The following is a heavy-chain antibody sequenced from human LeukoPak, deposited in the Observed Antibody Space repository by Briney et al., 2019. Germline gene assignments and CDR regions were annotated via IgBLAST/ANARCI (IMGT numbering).Heavy chain of an antibody. D-gene: IGHD1-26*01. V-gene: IGHV5-51*01. CDR1: GYSFTIYW. CDR2: IYPGDSDA. CDR3: ARRRDLYSGSYYPFNY. Sequence: GESLTLSCKGSGYSFTIYWVGWVRQMPGKGLKWMGIIYPGDSDARYSPSFQGQVTISADKSISTAYLQWSSLKASDTAMYYCARRRDLYSGSYYPFNYWGQGTLVTVSS. J-gene: IGHJ4*02.